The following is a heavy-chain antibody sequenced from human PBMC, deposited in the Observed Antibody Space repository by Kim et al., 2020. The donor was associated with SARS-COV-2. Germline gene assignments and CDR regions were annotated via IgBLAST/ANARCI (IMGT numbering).Heavy chain of an antibody. V-gene: IGHV3-30*04. Sequence: GGSLRLSCAASGFTFSSYAMHWVRQAPGKGLEWVAVISYDGSNKYYADSVKGRFTISRDNSKNTLYLQMNSLRAEDTAVYYCARDPQQIRIAVAGHYYYYGMDVWGQGTTVTVSS. CDR2: ISYDGSNK. CDR1: GFTFSSYA. J-gene: IGHJ6*02. D-gene: IGHD6-19*01. CDR3: ARDPQQIRIAVAGHYYYYGMDV.